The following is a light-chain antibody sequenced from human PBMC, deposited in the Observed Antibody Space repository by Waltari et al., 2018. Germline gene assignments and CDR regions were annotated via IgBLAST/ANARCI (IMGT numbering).Light chain of an antibody. J-gene: IGKJ2*01. Sequence: EILMTQSPVALSVSSGERATLSCRAIQNVSDNLAWYQQRPGQSPTLLIYRVSIRAPGVPDRFSGGGSATHFTLTINSLQSSDSAVYYCQQYMNWPPGYTFGQGTKVEIK. CDR3: QQYMNWPPGYT. CDR1: QNVSDN. V-gene: IGKV3-15*01. CDR2: RVS.